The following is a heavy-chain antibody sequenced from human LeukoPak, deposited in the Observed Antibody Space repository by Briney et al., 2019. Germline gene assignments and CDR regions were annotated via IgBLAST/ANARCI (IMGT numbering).Heavy chain of an antibody. CDR1: GGSISSYY. J-gene: IGHJ6*03. Sequence: SETLSLTCTVSGGSISSYYWSWIRQPPGKGLEWIGYIYYSGSTNYNPSLTSRVTISVDTSKNQFSLKLSSVTAADTAVYYCTVTTLSYYYSYMAVWGKGTTVTVSS. V-gene: IGHV4-59*01. CDR2: IYYSGST. D-gene: IGHD4-17*01. CDR3: TVTTLSYYYSYMAV.